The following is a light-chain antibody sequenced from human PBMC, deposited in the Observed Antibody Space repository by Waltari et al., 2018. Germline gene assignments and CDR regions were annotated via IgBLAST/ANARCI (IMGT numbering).Light chain of an antibody. Sequence: CRASQSVGTYLALYQQRPGQSPRLLIYDASYRATGIPARFSGSGSETDFTLTISSLQPEDFAVYYCQQRRNWPLTFGGGTRVQI. V-gene: IGKV3-11*01. CDR1: QSVGTY. CDR3: QQRRNWPLT. CDR2: DAS. J-gene: IGKJ4*01.